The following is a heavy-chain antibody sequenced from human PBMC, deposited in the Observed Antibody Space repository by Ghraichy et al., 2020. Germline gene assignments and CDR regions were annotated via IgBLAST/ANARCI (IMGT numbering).Heavy chain of an antibody. CDR1: GDSVSSNSAA. J-gene: IGHJ4*02. CDR2: TYYRSKWYA. D-gene: IGHD2-2*02. Sequence: SQTLSLTCAISGDSVSSNSAAWSWIRQSPSRGLEWLGRTYYRSKWYADYAVSVRGRITINPDTSKNQFSLHLSSVTPEDTAVYYCARYTIAWFFDYWGQGTLVTVSS. V-gene: IGHV6-1*01. CDR3: ARYTIAWFFDY.